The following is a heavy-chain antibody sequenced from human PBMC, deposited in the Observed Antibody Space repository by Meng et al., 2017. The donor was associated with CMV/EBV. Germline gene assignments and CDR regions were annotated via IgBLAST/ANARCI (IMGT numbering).Heavy chain of an antibody. CDR3: ARAPYYYDSSGYYFDY. D-gene: IGHD3-22*01. V-gene: IGHV3-7*01. J-gene: IGHJ4*02. CDR1: GFTFSSYW. Sequence: GGSLRLSCAASGFTFSSYWMSWVRQAPGKGLEWVANIKQDGSEKYYVDSVKGRFTISRDNAKNSLYLQMNSLRAEDTAAYYCARAPYYYDSSGYYFDYWGQGTLVTVSS. CDR2: IKQDGSEK.